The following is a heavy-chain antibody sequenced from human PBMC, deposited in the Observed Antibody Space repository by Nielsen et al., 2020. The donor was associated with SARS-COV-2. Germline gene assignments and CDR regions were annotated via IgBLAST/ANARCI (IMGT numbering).Heavy chain of an antibody. V-gene: IGHV4-39*07. CDR1: GGSITSSSYY. D-gene: IGHD3-22*01. CDR3: AREGADSSGYLDWFDP. J-gene: IGHJ5*02. CDR2: IFYNGGT. Sequence: SETLSLTCTVSGGSITSSSYYWGWIRQPPGKGLEWIGTIFYNGGTYYNPSLESRLTLSVDTSKNQFSLKLSSVTAADTAVYYCAREGADSSGYLDWFDPWGQGTLVTVSS.